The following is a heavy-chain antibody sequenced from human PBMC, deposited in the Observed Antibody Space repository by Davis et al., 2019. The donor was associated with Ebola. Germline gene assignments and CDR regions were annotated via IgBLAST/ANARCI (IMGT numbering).Heavy chain of an antibody. J-gene: IGHJ4*02. V-gene: IGHV3-73*01. CDR1: GYSFTSYW. CDR3: TSTVTTGQSDY. D-gene: IGHD4-17*01. Sequence: GESLKISCKGSGYSFTSYWIGWVRQASGKGLEWVGRIRSKANSYATAYAASVKGRFTISRDDSKNTAYLQMNSLKTEDTAVYYCTSTVTTGQSDYWGQGTLVTVSS. CDR2: IRSKANSYAT.